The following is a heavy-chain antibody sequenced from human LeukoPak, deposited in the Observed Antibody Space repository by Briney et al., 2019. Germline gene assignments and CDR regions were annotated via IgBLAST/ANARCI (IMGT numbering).Heavy chain of an antibody. CDR3: ARHSSYYDSSGYENWFDP. D-gene: IGHD3-22*01. CDR2: IYHSGST. CDR1: GYSISSGYY. V-gene: IGHV4-38-2*01. Sequence: SETLSLTCAVSGYSISSGYYWGWIRQPPGKGLEWIGSIYHSGSTYYNPSLKSRVTISVDTSKNQFSLKLSSVTAADTAVYYCARHSSYYDSSGYENWFDPWGKGTLVTVSS. J-gene: IGHJ5*02.